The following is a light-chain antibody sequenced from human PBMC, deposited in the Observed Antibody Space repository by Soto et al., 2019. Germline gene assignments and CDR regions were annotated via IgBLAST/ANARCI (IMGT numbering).Light chain of an antibody. J-gene: IGKJ1*01. CDR2: TAS. V-gene: IGKV1-39*01. CDR3: QQTYSTPQT. CDR1: QSISSY. Sequence: DTQMTQSPYSLSASVGDRVTITCRASQSISSYLNWYQQKVGKAPKLLIYTASNLQSGVPSRFSGSGSGTDFTLTISSLQPEDFATYYCQQTYSTPQTFGQGTKVEIK.